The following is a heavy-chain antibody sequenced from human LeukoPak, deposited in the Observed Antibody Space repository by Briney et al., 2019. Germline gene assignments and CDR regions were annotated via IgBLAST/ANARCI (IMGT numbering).Heavy chain of an antibody. V-gene: IGHV4-30-2*01. Sequence: SETLSLTCAVSGGSISSGDNSWSWIRQPPGKGLEWIGYIYHSGTTYYKPSLKSRVTISVDKSKNQFSLKLSSVTAADTAVYYCARDRLSSGLDYWGQGTLVTVSS. CDR1: GGSISSGDNS. CDR3: ARDRLSSGLDY. J-gene: IGHJ4*02. CDR2: IYHSGTT. D-gene: IGHD6-19*01.